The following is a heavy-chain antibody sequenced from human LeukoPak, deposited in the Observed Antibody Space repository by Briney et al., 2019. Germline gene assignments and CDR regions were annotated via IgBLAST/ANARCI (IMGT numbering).Heavy chain of an antibody. D-gene: IGHD6-13*01. V-gene: IGHV4-4*02. J-gene: IGHJ4*02. CDR3: ASFHPGYSSSWYRDY. Sequence: PSGTLSLTCAVSGGSISSSNWWSWVRPPPGKGLEWIGEIYHSGSTNYNPSLKCRVTISVDKSKNQFSLKLSSVTAADTAVYYCASFHPGYSSSWYRDYWGQGTLVTVSS. CDR2: IYHSGST. CDR1: GGSISSSNW.